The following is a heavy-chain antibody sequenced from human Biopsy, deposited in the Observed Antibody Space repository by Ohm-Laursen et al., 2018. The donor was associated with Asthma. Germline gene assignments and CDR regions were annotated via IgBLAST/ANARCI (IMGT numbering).Heavy chain of an antibody. CDR1: GFTFSDYY. CDR3: ARGDSSGLYDDFES. J-gene: IGHJ4*02. Sequence: SLRLSCAASGFTFSDYYMSWIRQAPGKGLEWISYINGKSNSIEYADSVKGRFTISRDNAKNSLYLQMNSLRAEDTAVYYCARGDSSGLYDDFESWGQGTLVTVSS. V-gene: IGHV3-11*01. D-gene: IGHD6-19*01. CDR2: INGKSNSI.